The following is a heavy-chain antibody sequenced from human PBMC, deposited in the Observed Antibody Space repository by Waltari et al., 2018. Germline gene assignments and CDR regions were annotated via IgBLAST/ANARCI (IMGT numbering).Heavy chain of an antibody. J-gene: IGHJ4*02. CDR3: AKLWDLSGY. CDR1: GFPFSDYS. V-gene: IGHV3-23*01. Sequence: VRLLESGGGLVQLGGSLRLSCADSGFPFSDYSISWVRQSPEKGLEWVSAISGSGHLAHYADSVKGRFTISRDNSKNTLYLQMNSLRAGDTAIYYCAKLWDLSGYWGQGALVTVSS. D-gene: IGHD1-26*01. CDR2: ISGSGHLA.